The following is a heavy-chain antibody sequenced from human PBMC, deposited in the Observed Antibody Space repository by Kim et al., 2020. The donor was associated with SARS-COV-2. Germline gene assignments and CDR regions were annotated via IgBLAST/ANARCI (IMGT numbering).Heavy chain of an antibody. CDR3: ATQYGSGNYYKADFDY. J-gene: IGHJ4*02. CDR2: VSDSGTST. V-gene: IGHV3-23*01. CDR1: GFTFSSYA. D-gene: IGHD3-10*01. Sequence: GGSLRLSCAASGFTFSSYAMAWVRQAPGQGLEWVSAVSDSGTSTYYADSVKGRFTISRDNSKNMLYLQMNSLRVEDTAIYYCATQYGSGNYYKADFDYWGQGTLVTVSS.